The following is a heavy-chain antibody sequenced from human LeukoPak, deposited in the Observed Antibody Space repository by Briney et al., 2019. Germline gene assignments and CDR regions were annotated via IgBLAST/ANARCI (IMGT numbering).Heavy chain of an antibody. CDR3: ASAIRFVRIAAAGTGAFDI. V-gene: IGHV3-48*01. J-gene: IGHJ3*02. D-gene: IGHD6-13*01. CDR1: GVTFSSNS. Sequence: GGTLRLSCAASGVTFSSNSMYWGRHAPRKGLGRDSYISSSSSTIYYANSVKGRFTISTDNYKNTLCLQMNSLRAEDTAVYYCASAIRFVRIAAAGTGAFDIWGQGTMVTVSS. CDR2: ISSSSSTI.